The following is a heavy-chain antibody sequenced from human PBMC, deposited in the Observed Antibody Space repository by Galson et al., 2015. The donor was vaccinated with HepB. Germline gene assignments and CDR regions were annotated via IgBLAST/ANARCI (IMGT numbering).Heavy chain of an antibody. CDR1: GYTFTSYA. V-gene: IGHV7-4-1*02. CDR2: INTNTGNP. CDR3: ARVDKKQWLAYYYYYGMDV. J-gene: IGHJ6*02. Sequence: QSGAEVKKPGASVNLSCKASGYTFTSYAMNWVRQAPGQGLEWMEWINTNTGNPTYAQGFTGRFVFSLDTSVSTAYLQISSLKAEDTAVYYCARVDKKQWLAYYYYYGMDVWGQGTTVTVSS. D-gene: IGHD6-19*01.